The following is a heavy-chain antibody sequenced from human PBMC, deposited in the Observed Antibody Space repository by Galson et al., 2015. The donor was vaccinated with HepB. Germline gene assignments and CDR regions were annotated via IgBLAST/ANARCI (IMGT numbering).Heavy chain of an antibody. CDR3: ARDPVRVGFTDIWFGELLGWFDP. Sequence: SLRLSCAASGFTFSSYWMHWVRQAPGRGLVWVSRINSDGSSTSYADSVKGRFTISRDNAKNTLYLQMNSLRAEDTAVYYCARDPVRVGFTDIWFGELLGWFDPWGQGTLVTVSS. CDR1: GFTFSSYW. CDR2: INSDGSST. V-gene: IGHV3-74*01. J-gene: IGHJ5*02. D-gene: IGHD3-10*01.